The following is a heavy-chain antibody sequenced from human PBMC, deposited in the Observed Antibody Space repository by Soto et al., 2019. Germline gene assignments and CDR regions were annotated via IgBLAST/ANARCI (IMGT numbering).Heavy chain of an antibody. J-gene: IGHJ5*02. CDR3: ARVPVDTYMIYWSDP. CDR2: VYFSGST. CDR1: GDSINGGDYY. D-gene: IGHD5-18*01. V-gene: IGHV4-61*03. Sequence: SETLSLTRSVSGDSINGGDYYWTWMRQAPGKGLQWVGHVYFSGSTNYNPSLKSRVTISVDTSKNHFSLKLRSVTAEDTAVYYCARVPVDTYMIYWSDPWGQGTLVTVSS.